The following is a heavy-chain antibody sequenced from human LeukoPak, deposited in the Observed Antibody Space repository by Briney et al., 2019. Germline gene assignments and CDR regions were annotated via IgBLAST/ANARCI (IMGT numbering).Heavy chain of an antibody. CDR2: ISAYNGNT. D-gene: IGHD2-2*01. CDR1: GYTFTSYG. Sequence: ASVKVSCKASGYTFTSYGISWVRQAPGQGLEWMGWISAYNGNTNYAQKLQGRVTMTTDTSTSTAYMELRSLRSDDTAVYYCARLEGSPVPAANYYYYYYMDVWGKGTTVTVSS. V-gene: IGHV1-18*01. J-gene: IGHJ6*03. CDR3: ARLEGSPVPAANYYYYYYMDV.